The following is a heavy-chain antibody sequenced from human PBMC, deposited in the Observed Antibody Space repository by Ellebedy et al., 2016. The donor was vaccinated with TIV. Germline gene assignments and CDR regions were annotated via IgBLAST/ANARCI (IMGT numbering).Heavy chain of an antibody. CDR2: IAVYNGHT. CDR1: GYTFTRYG. D-gene: IGHD3-10*01. Sequence: ASVKVSXKVSGYTFTRYGMSWVQQAPGQGLEWMGWIAVYNGHTKYAQKFQDRDVMTTETATSTVYMELRSLRSDDTAVYYCARSRLGGGHWYFDFWGRGTLVTVSS. J-gene: IGHJ2*01. V-gene: IGHV1-18*01. CDR3: ARSRLGGGHWYFDF.